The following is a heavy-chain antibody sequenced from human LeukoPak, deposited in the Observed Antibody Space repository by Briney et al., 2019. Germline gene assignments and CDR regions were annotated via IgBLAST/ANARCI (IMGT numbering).Heavy chain of an antibody. CDR3: ARDPIPNYYGSGRSYYYYMDV. CDR1: GFTFSSYG. V-gene: IGHV3-30*03. CDR2: ISYDGSNK. Sequence: GRSLRLSCAASGFTFSSYGMHWVRQAPGKGLEWVAVISYDGSNKYYADSVKGRFTISRDNSKNTLYLQMNSLRAEDTAVYYCARDPIPNYYGSGRSYYYYMDVWGKGTTVTVSS. D-gene: IGHD3-10*01. J-gene: IGHJ6*03.